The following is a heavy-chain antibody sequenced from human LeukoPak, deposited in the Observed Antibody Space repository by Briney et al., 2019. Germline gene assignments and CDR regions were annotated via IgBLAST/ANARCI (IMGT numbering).Heavy chain of an antibody. Sequence: ASVKVSCKASGYTLTDYYVHWVRQAPGQGLEWMGWIIPDTGDTKYAQKFQGRVTMTRDTSISTAYMDLSRLTSDDTAMYYCARGGTMIRGPFDPWGQGTLVTVSS. D-gene: IGHD3-10*01. CDR2: IIPDTGDT. CDR1: GYTLTDYY. CDR3: ARGGTMIRGPFDP. V-gene: IGHV1-2*02. J-gene: IGHJ5*02.